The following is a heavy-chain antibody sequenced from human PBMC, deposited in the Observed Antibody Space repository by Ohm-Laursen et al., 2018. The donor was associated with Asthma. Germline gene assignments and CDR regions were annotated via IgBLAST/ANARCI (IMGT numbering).Heavy chain of an antibody. CDR1: GFTFSIYW. J-gene: IGHJ4*02. D-gene: IGHD5-24*01. V-gene: IGHV3-30*12. Sequence: SLRLSCAASGFTFSIYWMSWVRQAPGKGLEWVAVGGSYYDGGLKYYADSVKGRFTISRDDAQNTLYLQMNSLRADDTAVYYCARGSLEGLQWGQGTLVTVSS. CDR2: GGSYYDGGLK. CDR3: ARGSLEGLQ.